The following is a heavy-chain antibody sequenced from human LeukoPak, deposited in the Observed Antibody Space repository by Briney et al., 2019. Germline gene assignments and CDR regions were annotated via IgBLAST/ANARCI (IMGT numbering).Heavy chain of an antibody. CDR2: IIPTLGIA. J-gene: IGHJ6*02. D-gene: IGHD6-13*01. V-gene: IGHV1-69*04. CDR3: ARVSSFYYYFVMDV. Sequence: ASVNVSCKASVGTFSSYAISWVRQAPGPGRKSMRRIIPTLGIANYAQKFKGRVTITADRSTSTAYMELSSLRSEDRAVYYCARVSSFYYYFVMDVWGQGSTVTVSS. CDR1: VGTFSSYA.